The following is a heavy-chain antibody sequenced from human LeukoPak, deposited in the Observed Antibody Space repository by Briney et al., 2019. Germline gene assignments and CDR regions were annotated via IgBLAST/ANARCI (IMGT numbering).Heavy chain of an antibody. CDR2: ISSSGSTI. J-gene: IGHJ5*02. V-gene: IGHV3-11*01. CDR3: ARDYGDYVGYNWFDP. CDR1: GFTVSSNY. D-gene: IGHD4-17*01. Sequence: PGGSLRLSCAASGFTVSSNYMSWIRQAPGKGLEWVSYISSSGSTIYYADSVKGRFTISRDNAKNSLYLQMNSLRAEDTAVYYCARDYGDYVGYNWFDPWGQGTLVTVSS.